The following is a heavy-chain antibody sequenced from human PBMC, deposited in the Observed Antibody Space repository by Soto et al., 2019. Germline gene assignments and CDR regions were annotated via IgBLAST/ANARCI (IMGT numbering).Heavy chain of an antibody. CDR2: INHSGSS. V-gene: IGHV4-34*01. J-gene: IGHJ6*02. CDR1: GGSFRGYY. Sequence: SETLSLTCTVSGGSFRGYYWGWVRQPPGKGLEWIGEINHSGSSNYHPSLKSRVTISVATSKNQFSLTVNSVTPADTAVYYCARGEITLLGGMDVWGQGTTVTV. D-gene: IGHD3-10*01. CDR3: ARGEITLLGGMDV.